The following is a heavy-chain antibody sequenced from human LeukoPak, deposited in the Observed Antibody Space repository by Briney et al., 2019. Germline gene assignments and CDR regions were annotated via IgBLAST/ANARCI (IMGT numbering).Heavy chain of an antibody. D-gene: IGHD2-2*01. J-gene: IGHJ5*02. Sequence: GASVKVSCKASVYTFTSYDINWVREATGQGLERMGWMNPNSGNTGYAQKFQGRVTMTRNTSISTAYMELSSLRSEDTAVYYCARGGYCSSTSCSFHNWFDPWGQGTLVTVSS. CDR1: VYTFTSYD. CDR3: ARGGYCSSTSCSFHNWFDP. V-gene: IGHV1-8*01. CDR2: MNPNSGNT.